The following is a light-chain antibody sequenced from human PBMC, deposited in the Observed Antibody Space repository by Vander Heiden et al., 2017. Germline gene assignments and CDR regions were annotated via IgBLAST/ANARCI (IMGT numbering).Light chain of an antibody. J-gene: IGLJ2*01. Sequence: QSVLTQPPSASGTPGQRVTISCSGRSSNIGSNYVYWYQQLPGTAPNLLIYRNNQRASGVPDRFSGSKSGTTASLAISGLRAEEEADYYCAAWDDSRSAVVFGGGTKLTVL. CDR1: SSNIGSNY. V-gene: IGLV1-47*01. CDR2: RNN. CDR3: AAWDDSRSAVV.